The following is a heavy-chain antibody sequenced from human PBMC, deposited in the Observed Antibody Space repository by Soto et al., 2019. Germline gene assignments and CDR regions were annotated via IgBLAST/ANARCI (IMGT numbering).Heavy chain of an antibody. J-gene: IGHJ5*02. Sequence: QVQLVESGGGVVQPGRSLRLSCVASGFTFNNYAIHWVRQAPGKGLEWVAVISNDGGKRYYADSVKGRFTISRDNSNNTLYLQMNSLRTEDTAVYYCARSLGYCTYGVCYGRFDPWGQGTLVTVSS. D-gene: IGHD2-8*01. CDR1: GFTFNNYA. V-gene: IGHV3-30-3*01. CDR2: ISNDGGKR. CDR3: ARSLGYCTYGVCYGRFDP.